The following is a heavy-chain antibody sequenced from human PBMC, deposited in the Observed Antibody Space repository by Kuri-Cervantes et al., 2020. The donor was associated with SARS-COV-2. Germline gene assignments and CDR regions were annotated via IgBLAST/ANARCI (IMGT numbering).Heavy chain of an antibody. J-gene: IGHJ4*02. V-gene: IGHV1-3*01. CDR2: INAGNGNT. CDR3: ARDSKGDWTDFDD. CDR1: GYTFTSYA. D-gene: IGHD3/OR15-3a*01. Sequence: ASVKVSCKASGYTFTSYAMHWVRQAPGRRLEWMGWINAGNGNTKYSQKFQGRVTMTTDTSTSTAYMELRSLRSDDTAVYYCARDSKGDWTDFDDWGQGTLVTVSS.